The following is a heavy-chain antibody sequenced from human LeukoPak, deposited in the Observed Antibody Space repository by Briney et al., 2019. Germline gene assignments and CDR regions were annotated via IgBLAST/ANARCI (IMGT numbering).Heavy chain of an antibody. CDR3: ARERQDTIVHSGAFDI. Sequence: GGSLRLPCAASGFTFSTYFMHWVRQAPGKGLEWVAVIASDGSHTFYVESVKGRFTISRDNSKNTLYLQMNSLRAEDTAVYFCARERQDTIVHSGAFDIWGQGTMVTVSS. CDR1: GFTFSTYF. CDR2: IASDGSHT. V-gene: IGHV3-30-3*01. D-gene: IGHD3-10*01. J-gene: IGHJ3*02.